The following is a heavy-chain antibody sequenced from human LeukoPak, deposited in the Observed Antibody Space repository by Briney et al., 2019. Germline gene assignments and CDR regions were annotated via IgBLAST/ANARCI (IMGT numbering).Heavy chain of an antibody. CDR1: GYTFTGYY. V-gene: IGHV1-2*02. CDR2: INPNSGGA. Sequence: EASVKVSCKASGYTFTGYYMHWVRQAPGQGLEWMGWINPNSGGANYAQKFQGRVTMTRDTSISTAYMELSRLRSDDTAVYYCARLDPRRNLGTFDYWGQGTLVTVSS. CDR3: ARLDPRRNLGTFDY. J-gene: IGHJ4*02. D-gene: IGHD1-7*01.